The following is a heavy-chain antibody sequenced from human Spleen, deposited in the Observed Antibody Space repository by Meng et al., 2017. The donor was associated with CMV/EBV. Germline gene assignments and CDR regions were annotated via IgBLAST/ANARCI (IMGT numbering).Heavy chain of an antibody. J-gene: IGHJ6*02. Sequence: ASVKVSCKASGYIFTNYGVSWVRQAPGQGLEWMGWISAYNGNIDYAPKFQGRVTMTTDTATSTAYMELRSLRSEDTAVYYCARDCSSTSCYTGPWSGYYGMDVWGQGTTVTVSS. CDR2: ISAYNGNI. D-gene: IGHD2-2*02. V-gene: IGHV1-18*01. CDR1: GYIFTNYG. CDR3: ARDCSSTSCYTGPWSGYYGMDV.